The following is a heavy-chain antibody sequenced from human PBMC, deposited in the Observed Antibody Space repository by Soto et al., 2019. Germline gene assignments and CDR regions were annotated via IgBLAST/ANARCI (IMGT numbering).Heavy chain of an antibody. D-gene: IGHD6-19*01. CDR3: ARFSGSYYYAMDV. Sequence: PSETLSLTCTVSGGSVSTNSYFWGWIRQPPGKGLEWIGSISYSGSTNYKPSLKRRVTISVDTSKNQFSLQLKSVTAADTALYYCARFSGSYYYAMDVWGQGSTVTVSS. V-gene: IGHV4-39*07. J-gene: IGHJ6*02. CDR2: ISYSGST. CDR1: GGSVSTNSYF.